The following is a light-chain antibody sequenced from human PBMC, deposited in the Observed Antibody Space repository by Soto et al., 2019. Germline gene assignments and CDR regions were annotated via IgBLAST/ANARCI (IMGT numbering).Light chain of an antibody. Sequence: DIQMTQSPSTLSGSVGDRVTITCRASQTIRSWLAWYQQKPGKAPKLLIYKASTLKSGVPSRFSGSGSGTEFTLTISSLQPDDFATYYCQHYNSYSEAFGQGTKVHIK. CDR1: QTIRSW. CDR3: QHYNSYSEA. V-gene: IGKV1-5*03. J-gene: IGKJ1*01. CDR2: KAS.